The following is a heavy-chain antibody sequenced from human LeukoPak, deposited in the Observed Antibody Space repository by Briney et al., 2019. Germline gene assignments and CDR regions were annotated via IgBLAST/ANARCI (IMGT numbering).Heavy chain of an antibody. D-gene: IGHD6-19*01. J-gene: IGHJ1*01. CDR1: GLSFSSHA. V-gene: IGHV3-23*01. Sequence: PGGSLRLSCAASGLSFSSHAMSWVRQAPGKGLEWVSAVSGTSTNTYYSDSVKGRFTISRDNPQNTLYLQMNNLEGGDTAVYYCAKGAAVAGTLYFQHWGQGTLVTVSS. CDR2: VSGTSTNT. CDR3: AKGAAVAGTLYFQH.